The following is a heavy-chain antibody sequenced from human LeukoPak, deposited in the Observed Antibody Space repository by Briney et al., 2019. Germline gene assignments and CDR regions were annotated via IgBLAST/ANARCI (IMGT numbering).Heavy chain of an antibody. Sequence: SETLSLTCAVSGYSITSNYYWAWIRRPPGRGLEWIGSIHHGVNTFYNPSLKSRVIISVDTSNNHFSLRLTSVTAADTAVYYCARDRDDSTNYTPYYFDYWGQGALVAVSS. D-gene: IGHD2-8*01. CDR1: GYSITSNYY. CDR2: IHHGVNT. V-gene: IGHV4-38-2*02. J-gene: IGHJ4*02. CDR3: ARDRDDSTNYTPYYFDY.